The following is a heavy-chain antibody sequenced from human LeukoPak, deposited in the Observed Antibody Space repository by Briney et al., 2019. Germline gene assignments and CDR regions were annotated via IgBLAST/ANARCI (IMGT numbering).Heavy chain of an antibody. J-gene: IGHJ6*03. CDR3: AKRRGLELLYYYYMNV. CDR2: IRYDGSDK. D-gene: IGHD1-7*01. Sequence: GGSLRLSCAASGFTFSSYGMHWVRQAPGKGLEWVAFIRYDGSDKFHADSVKGRFTISRDNSKNTLYLQMNSLRAEDTAVYYCAKRRGLELLYYYYMNVWGKGTTVTVSS. CDR1: GFTFSSYG. V-gene: IGHV3-30*02.